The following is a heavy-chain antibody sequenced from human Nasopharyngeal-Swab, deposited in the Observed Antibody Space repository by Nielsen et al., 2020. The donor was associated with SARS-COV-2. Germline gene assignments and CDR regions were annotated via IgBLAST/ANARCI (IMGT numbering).Heavy chain of an antibody. CDR3: TTDFYFDY. CDR1: GFVFSESA. Sequence: GESLKISWAASGFVFSESAMHWVRQASGKGLEWVGRIGDKAHNYATTYGASMKGRFTISRDDSTNTAFLQMDSLKTEDTALYYCTTDFYFDYWGQGALVTVSS. V-gene: IGHV3-73*01. CDR2: IGDKAHNYAT. J-gene: IGHJ4*02.